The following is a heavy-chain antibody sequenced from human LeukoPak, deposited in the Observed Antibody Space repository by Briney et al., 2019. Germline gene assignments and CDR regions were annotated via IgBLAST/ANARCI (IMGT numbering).Heavy chain of an antibody. CDR3: ARMYNWNDPFDY. V-gene: IGHV1-46*01. J-gene: IGHJ4*02. Sequence: ASVKVSCKASGYTFTSYYMHWVRQAPGQGLEWMGIINPSSYSTSYAQKFQGRGTMTRDTSTSTVYMELSSLRSEDTAVYYCARMYNWNDPFDYWGQGTLVTVSS. CDR1: GYTFTSYY. D-gene: IGHD1-1*01. CDR2: INPSSYST.